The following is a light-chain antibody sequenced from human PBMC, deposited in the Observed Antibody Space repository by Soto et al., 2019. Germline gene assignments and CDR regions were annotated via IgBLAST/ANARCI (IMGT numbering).Light chain of an antibody. Sequence: IQMTQSPSTLSASVGDRVTITCRASQSISNWLAWYQLKPGKPPKLLIYDASTLESGVPSRFRGGGSGSVFTLTIISLQPDDFATYYCQQYNTYSWTFGQGTKVDIK. J-gene: IGKJ1*01. CDR1: QSISNW. V-gene: IGKV1-5*01. CDR2: DAS. CDR3: QQYNTYSWT.